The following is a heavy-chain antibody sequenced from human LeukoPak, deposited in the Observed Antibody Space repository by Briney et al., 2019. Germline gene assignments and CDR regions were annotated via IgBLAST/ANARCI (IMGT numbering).Heavy chain of an antibody. D-gene: IGHD3-16*02. CDR3: ARDPDDYVWGSYRSNDY. CDR2: ISYDGSNK. J-gene: IGHJ4*02. CDR1: GFTFSSYA. Sequence: GGSLRLSCAASGFTFSSYAMHWVRQAPGKGLEWVAVISYDGSNKYYADSVKGRFTISRDNSKNTLYLQMNSLRAEDTAVYYCARDPDDYVWGSYRSNDYWGQGTLVTVSS. V-gene: IGHV3-30-3*01.